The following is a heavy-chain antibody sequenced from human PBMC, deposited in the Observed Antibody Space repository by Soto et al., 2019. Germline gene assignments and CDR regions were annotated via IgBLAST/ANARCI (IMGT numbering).Heavy chain of an antibody. CDR2: INPSGGST. CDR3: ARDAKLLWFGDGSRVDP. D-gene: IGHD3-10*01. V-gene: IGHV1-46*01. J-gene: IGHJ5*02. CDR1: GYTFTSYY. Sequence: ASVKVSCKASGYTFTSYYMHWARQAPGQGLEWMGIINPSGGSTSYAQKFQGRVTMTRDTSTSTVYMELSSLRSEDTAVYYCARDAKLLWFGDGSRVDPWGQGIRVTVPS.